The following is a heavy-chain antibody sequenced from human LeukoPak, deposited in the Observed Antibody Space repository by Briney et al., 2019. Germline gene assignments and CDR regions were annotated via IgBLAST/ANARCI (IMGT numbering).Heavy chain of an antibody. CDR1: GGSFSGYY. V-gene: IGHV4-34*01. J-gene: IGHJ4*02. D-gene: IGHD6-13*01. CDR3: ARHRVSSSWHFDY. Sequence: SETLSLTCAVYGGSFSGYYWSWIRQPPGKGLEWIGEINHSGSTNYNPSLKSRVTISVDTSKNQFSLKLSSVTAADTAVYYCARHRVSSSWHFDYWGQGTLVTVSS. CDR2: INHSGST.